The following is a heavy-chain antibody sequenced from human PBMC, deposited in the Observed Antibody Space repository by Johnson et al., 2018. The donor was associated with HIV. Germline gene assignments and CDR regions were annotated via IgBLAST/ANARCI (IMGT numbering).Heavy chain of an antibody. CDR2: INWNGGST. Sequence: EQLVESGGGVVRPGGSLRLSCAASGFTFDDYGMSWVRQAPGQGLEWVSGINWNGGSTGYEASVQGRVAISRDNSKNTLYLQMNSLRAEDTAVYYCAKDQWELSRVAFDIWGQGTMVTVSS. CDR3: AKDQWELSRVAFDI. D-gene: IGHD1-26*01. J-gene: IGHJ3*02. V-gene: IGHV3-20*04. CDR1: GFTFDDYG.